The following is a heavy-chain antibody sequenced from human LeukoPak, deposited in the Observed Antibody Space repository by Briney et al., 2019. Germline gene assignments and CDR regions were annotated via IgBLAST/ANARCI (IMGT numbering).Heavy chain of an antibody. V-gene: IGHV4-59*01. CDR1: GGSIRNYY. CDR2: IYYTGST. J-gene: IGHJ6*03. Sequence: SETLSLTCTVSGGSIRNYYWSWIRQPPGKGLEWIAYIYYTGSTNYNPSLKSRVTISVDTSKNQFSLKLSSVTAADTAVYYCAREYSSSSYFYYMDVWGKGTTVTVSS. CDR3: AREYSSSSYFYYMDV. D-gene: IGHD6-6*01.